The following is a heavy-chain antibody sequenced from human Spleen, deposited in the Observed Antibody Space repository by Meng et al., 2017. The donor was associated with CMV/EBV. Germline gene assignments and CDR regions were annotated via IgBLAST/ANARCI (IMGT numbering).Heavy chain of an antibody. CDR1: GGSFSGYY. Sequence: QLQLQQWGAGLLKPSETLSLTCAVYGGSFSGYYWSWIRQPPGKGLEWIGEINHSGSTNYNPSLKSRVTISVDTSKNQFSLKLSSVTAADTAVYYCARGKRVGAYFDYWGQGTLVTVSS. CDR3: ARGKRVGAYFDY. V-gene: IGHV4-34*01. J-gene: IGHJ4*02. D-gene: IGHD1-26*01. CDR2: INHSGST.